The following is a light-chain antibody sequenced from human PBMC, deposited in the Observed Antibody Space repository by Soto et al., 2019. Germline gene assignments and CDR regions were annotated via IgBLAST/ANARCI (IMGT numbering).Light chain of an antibody. CDR1: QSVSSY. CDR2: DAS. Sequence: EIVLTQSPATLSLSPGERATLSCRASQSVSSYLAWYQQKPGQAPRLLIYDASNRATGIPARFSGSGSGTDFTVTISSLEPEDFAVYYCQQRSNWPPLFTFGPGTKVDLK. J-gene: IGKJ3*01. V-gene: IGKV3-11*01. CDR3: QQRSNWPPLFT.